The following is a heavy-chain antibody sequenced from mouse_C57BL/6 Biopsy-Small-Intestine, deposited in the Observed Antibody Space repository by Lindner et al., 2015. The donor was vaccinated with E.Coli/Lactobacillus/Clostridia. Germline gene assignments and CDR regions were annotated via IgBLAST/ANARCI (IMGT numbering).Heavy chain of an antibody. CDR1: GYIFTNYW. CDR2: IDPSDGEI. CDR3: ARVYDGYSWYFDV. D-gene: IGHD2-3*01. J-gene: IGHJ1*01. Sequence: VQLQESGAEMVRPGASVKLSCKASGYIFTNYWMHRVKQRPGQGLEWVGKIDPSDGEIHYNQKFKDKATLTVDKSSNTASMQLNSLTSEDSAVYYCARVYDGYSWYFDVWGAGTTVTVSS. V-gene: IGHV1-52*01.